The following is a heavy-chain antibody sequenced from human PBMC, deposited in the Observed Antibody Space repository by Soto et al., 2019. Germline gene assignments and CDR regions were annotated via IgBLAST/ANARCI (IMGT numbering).Heavy chain of an antibody. V-gene: IGHV7-4-1*01. CDR2: INTNTGNP. CDR3: ATRVQSDILPGYYLGAFDI. Sequence: ASVKVSCKASGYTFTSYAMNWVRQAPGQGLEWMGWINTNTGNPTYAQGFTGRFVFSLDTSVSTAYLQICSLKAEDTAVYYCATRVQSDILPGYYLGAFDIWGQGTMDTVSS. J-gene: IGHJ3*02. D-gene: IGHD3-9*01. CDR1: GYTFTSYA.